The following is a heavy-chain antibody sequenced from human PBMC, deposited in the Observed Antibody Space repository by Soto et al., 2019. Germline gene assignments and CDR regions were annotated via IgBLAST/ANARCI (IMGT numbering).Heavy chain of an antibody. D-gene: IGHD3-16*01. J-gene: IGHJ5*02. CDR1: EFRFSSYA. CDR3: ARGTFATGGWDR. V-gene: IGHV3-30-3*01. CDR2: ISYDEHNR. Sequence: GGPLRLSCAASEFRFSSYAMRWVRQAPGKGLEWVAVISYDEHNRYYADSVQGRFTVSRDNSKNVLFLQVNSLRSDDSALYYCARGTFATGGWDRWGRGTLVTVSS.